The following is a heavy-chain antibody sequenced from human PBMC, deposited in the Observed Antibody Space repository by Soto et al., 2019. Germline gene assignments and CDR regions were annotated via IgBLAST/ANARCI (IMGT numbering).Heavy chain of an antibody. CDR1: GGTFSSYT. J-gene: IGHJ3*02. CDR3: ARDLRRVAATYDAFDI. D-gene: IGHD2-15*01. V-gene: IGHV1-69*08. CDR2: IIPILGIA. Sequence: QAQLVQSGAEVKKPGSSVKVSCKASGGTFSSYTISWVRQAPGQGLEWMGRIIPILGIANYAQKFQGRVTITADKSTSTAYMELSSLRSEDTAVYYCARDLRRVAATYDAFDIWGQGTMVTVSS.